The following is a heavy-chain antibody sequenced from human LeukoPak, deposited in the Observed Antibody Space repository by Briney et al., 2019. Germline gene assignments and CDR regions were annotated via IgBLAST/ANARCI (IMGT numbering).Heavy chain of an antibody. CDR2: ISYTGST. CDR1: RAAVKTYS. V-gene: IGHV4-59*08. CDR3: ARHVELVIDY. Sequence: SETLALTCKVSRAAVKTYSWSWIRQPPGKGLEWIGYISYTGSTNSNPSLKSRVTISVDTSKNQFSLRLSSVTAADTAIYYCARHVELVIDYWGRGTLVTVSS. D-gene: IGHD2-8*02. J-gene: IGHJ4*02.